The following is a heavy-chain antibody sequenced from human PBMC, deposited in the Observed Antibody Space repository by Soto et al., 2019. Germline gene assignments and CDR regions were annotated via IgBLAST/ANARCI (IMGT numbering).Heavy chain of an antibody. CDR3: ARGGYMFGYGH. CDR1: GYIFTNHD. D-gene: IGHD5-18*01. CDR2: SSSSTGQT. V-gene: IGHV1-18*01. Sequence: QVKLVQSGTEVETPGASVKVSCKASGYIFTNHDISWVRQAPGQGLEWMGWSSSSTGQTNYAQKLQGRVTLTIDTSTTTAYMELRSLRSDDTAMYYCARGGYMFGYGHWGQGTLVTVSP. J-gene: IGHJ4*02.